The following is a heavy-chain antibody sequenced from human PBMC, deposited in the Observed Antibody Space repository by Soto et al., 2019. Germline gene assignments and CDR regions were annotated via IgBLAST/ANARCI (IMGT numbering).Heavy chain of an antibody. V-gene: IGHV4-34*01. CDR1: GGSFSGYY. J-gene: IGHJ4*02. D-gene: IGHD1-26*01. CDR3: ANLVGATTGADY. Sequence: QVQLQQWGAGLLKPSETLSLTCAVYGGSFSGYYWSWIRQPPGKGLEWIGEINHSGSTNYNPSLKSRVTISVDTSKNQFSLKPSSVTAADTAVYYCANLVGATTGADYWGQGTLVTVSS. CDR2: INHSGST.